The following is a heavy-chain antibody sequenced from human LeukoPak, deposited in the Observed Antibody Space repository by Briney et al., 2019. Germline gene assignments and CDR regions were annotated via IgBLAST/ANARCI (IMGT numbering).Heavy chain of an antibody. V-gene: IGHV4-34*01. CDR1: GGAFSGYY. CDR3: ARGGYSYGSAGLFGYFDL. Sequence: PSKTLSLTCAVYGGAFSGYYWSWIRQPPGKGLEWIGEINHSGSTNYNRSLKSRVTISVDTSKNQFALKLSSVTAADTAVYYCARGGYSYGSAGLFGYFDLWGRGTLVTVSS. D-gene: IGHD5-18*01. J-gene: IGHJ2*01. CDR2: INHSGST.